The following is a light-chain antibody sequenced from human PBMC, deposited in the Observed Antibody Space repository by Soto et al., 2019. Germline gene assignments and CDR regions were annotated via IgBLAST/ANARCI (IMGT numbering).Light chain of an antibody. V-gene: IGLV2-14*03. CDR2: DVS. J-gene: IGLJ1*01. Sequence: QSVLTQPASVSGSPGQSITTSCTGTSSDVGGYNYVSWYQQHPGEAPKLMIYDVSDRPSGVSNRFSASKSGNTASLTISGLQPEDEADYFCCSYTSSSTPWVFGTGTKVTVL. CDR1: SSDVGGYNY. CDR3: CSYTSSSTPWV.